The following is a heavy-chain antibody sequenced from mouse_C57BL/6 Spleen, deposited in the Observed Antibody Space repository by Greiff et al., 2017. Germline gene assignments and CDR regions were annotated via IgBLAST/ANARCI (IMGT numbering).Heavy chain of an antibody. V-gene: IGHV1-76*01. CDR2: IYPGSGNT. J-gene: IGHJ4*01. Sequence: QVQLKQSGAELVRPGASVKLSCKASGYTFTDYYINWVKQRPGQGLEWIARIYPGSGNTYYNEKFKGKATLTAEKSSSTAYMQLSSLTSEDSAVYFCARWDYDYEGSAMDYWGQGTSVTVSS. CDR3: ARWDYDYEGSAMDY. D-gene: IGHD2-4*01. CDR1: GYTFTDYY.